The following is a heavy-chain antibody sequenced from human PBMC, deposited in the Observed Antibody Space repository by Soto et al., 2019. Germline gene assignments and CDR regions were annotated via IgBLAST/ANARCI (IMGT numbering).Heavy chain of an antibody. Sequence: QVQLQESGPGLVKPSQTLSLTCTVSGGSISSGNYYWSWIRQHPGKGLEWIGYISYSGSTNYKPSLQSRVTISIDTSKTQFSLKLSSVTAADTAVYYCARVTVALLASWGQGTLVTVSS. CDR3: ARVTVALLAS. J-gene: IGHJ5*02. CDR1: GGSISSGNYY. V-gene: IGHV4-31*03. D-gene: IGHD2-21*01. CDR2: ISYSGST.